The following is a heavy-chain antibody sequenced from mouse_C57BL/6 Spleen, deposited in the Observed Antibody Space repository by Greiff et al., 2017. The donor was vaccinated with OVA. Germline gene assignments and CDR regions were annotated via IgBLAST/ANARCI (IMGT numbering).Heavy chain of an antibody. CDR3: ARNDGYYAYFDV. CDR2: INPRNGGT. Sequence: QVQLQQPGTELVKPGASVKLSCKASGYTFTSYWMHWVKQRPGQGLEWIGNINPRNGGTNYNEKFKSKATLTVAKSSSTAYMQLSSLTSEDSAVYYCARNDGYYAYFDVWGTGTTVTVSS. J-gene: IGHJ1*03. CDR1: GYTFTSYW. D-gene: IGHD2-3*01. V-gene: IGHV1-53*01.